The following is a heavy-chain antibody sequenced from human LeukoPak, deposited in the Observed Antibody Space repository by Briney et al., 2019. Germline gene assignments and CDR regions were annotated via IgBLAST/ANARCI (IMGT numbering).Heavy chain of an antibody. D-gene: IGHD6-19*01. Sequence: PSQTLSLTCTVSGGSISSGGYYWSWIRQHPGKGLEWIGYIYYSGSTYYNPSLKSRVTISVDTSKNQFSLKLSSVTAADTAVYYCARLEMGSGRLQSWSDNWFDPWGQGTLVTVSS. J-gene: IGHJ5*02. CDR3: ARLEMGSGRLQSWSDNWFDP. V-gene: IGHV4-31*03. CDR1: GGSISSGGYY. CDR2: IYYSGST.